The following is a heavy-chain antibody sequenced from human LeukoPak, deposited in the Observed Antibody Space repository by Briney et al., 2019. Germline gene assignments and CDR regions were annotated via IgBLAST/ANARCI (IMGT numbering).Heavy chain of an antibody. CDR1: GFTFSSYG. D-gene: IGHD6-19*01. CDR2: ISYDGSNK. J-gene: IGHJ4*02. V-gene: IGHV3-30*18. Sequence: PGGSLRLSCAASGFTFSSYGMHWVRQAPGKGLEWVAVISYDGSNKYYADSVKGRFTISRDNSKNTLYLQMNSLRAEDTAVYYCAKDPKGWYYFDYWGQGTLVTVSS. CDR3: AKDPKGWYYFDY.